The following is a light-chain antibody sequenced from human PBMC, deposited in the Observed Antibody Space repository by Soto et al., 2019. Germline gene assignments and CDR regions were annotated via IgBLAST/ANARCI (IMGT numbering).Light chain of an antibody. V-gene: IGKV1-17*03. CDR2: GAS. Sequence: DVQMTQSPSSMSAPVGDRVAITCRPSQDISNYLDWFQQKPGKVPKRLIYGASNLQTGVPSRFSGSGSGTEFTLTITSLQPGDFATCFSLQHSSYHRTFGQGTKVDIK. CDR1: QDISNY. CDR3: LQHSSYHRT. J-gene: IGKJ1*01.